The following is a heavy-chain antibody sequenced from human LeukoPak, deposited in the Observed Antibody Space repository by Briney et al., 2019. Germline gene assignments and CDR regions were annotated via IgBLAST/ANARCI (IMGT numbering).Heavy chain of an antibody. CDR2: IRHHGGNV. CDR3: AKDGERATITGDAAFDI. V-gene: IGHV3-30*02. J-gene: IGHJ3*02. Sequence: PGGSLRLSCGASGFTFSNYGMHWVRQAPGKGLEWVAFIRHHGGNVYYADSVKGRLTISRENSKNTLYLQMNSLRAEDTAVYYCAKDGERATITGDAAFDIWGQGTMVTVS. CDR1: GFTFSNYG. D-gene: IGHD5-24*01.